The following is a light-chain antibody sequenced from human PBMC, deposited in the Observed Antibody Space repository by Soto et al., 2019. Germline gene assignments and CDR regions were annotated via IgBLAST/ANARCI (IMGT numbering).Light chain of an antibody. CDR1: YSDIGAYNF. J-gene: IGLJ2*01. Sequence: QSVLTQPASVSGSPGQSITISCTGTYSDIGAYNFVSWYQHHPGKAPKLIIYEVNNRPSGVSNRFSGSKSGNTASLSISDLQAEDEADYYCSSYAGSNNFEVVFGGGTKLTVL. V-gene: IGLV2-14*01. CDR3: SSYAGSNNFEVV. CDR2: EVN.